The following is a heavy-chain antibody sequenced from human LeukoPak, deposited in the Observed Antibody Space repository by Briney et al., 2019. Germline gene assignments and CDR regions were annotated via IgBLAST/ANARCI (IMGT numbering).Heavy chain of an antibody. CDR2: IIPILGIA. V-gene: IGHV1-69*04. CDR1: GGTFSNYA. D-gene: IGHD4-17*01. J-gene: IGHJ4*02. Sequence: ASVKVSRKASGGTFSNYAISWVRQAPGQGLEWMGRIIPILGIANYAQKFQGRVTITADKSTSTAYMEPSSLRSEDTAVYYCASRPTVTTDYFDYWGQGTLVTVSS. CDR3: ASRPTVTTDYFDY.